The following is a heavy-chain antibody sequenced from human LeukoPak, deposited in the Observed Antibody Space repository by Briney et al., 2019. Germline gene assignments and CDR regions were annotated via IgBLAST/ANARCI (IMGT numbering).Heavy chain of an antibody. Sequence: PSETLSLTCAVYGGSFSGYYWSWIRQPPGKGLEWIGEINDSGSTSYTPSLKNRVTISLDTSKNQSSLKLFSMTAADTAVYYCARARFEVYTVRSFYYGMDVWGQGTTVTVSS. V-gene: IGHV4-34*01. CDR3: ARARFEVYTVRSFYYGMDV. CDR1: GGSFSGYY. D-gene: IGHD4-17*01. CDR2: INDSGST. J-gene: IGHJ6*02.